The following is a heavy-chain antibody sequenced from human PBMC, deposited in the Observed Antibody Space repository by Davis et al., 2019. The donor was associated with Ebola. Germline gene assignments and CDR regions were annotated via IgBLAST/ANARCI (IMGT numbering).Heavy chain of an antibody. D-gene: IGHD2-2*01. CDR2: ISYDGSNK. J-gene: IGHJ6*02. CDR3: ARDIVVVPAATHYYYYYYGMDV. CDR1: GFTFSSYA. V-gene: IGHV3-30-3*01. Sequence: GGSLRPSCAASGFTFSSYAMHWVRQAPGKGLEWVAVISYDGSNKYYADSVKGRFTISRDNSKNTLYLQMNSLRAEDTAVYYCARDIVVVPAATHYYYYYYGMDVWGQGTTVTVSS.